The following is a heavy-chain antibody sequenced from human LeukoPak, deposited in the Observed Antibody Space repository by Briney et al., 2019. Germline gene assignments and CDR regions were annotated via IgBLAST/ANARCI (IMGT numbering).Heavy chain of an antibody. CDR2: INPGGGST. CDR3: AKDLRWDHPGFDP. D-gene: IGHD4-23*01. J-gene: IGHJ5*02. Sequence: GASVKVSCKASGYTFTSYYIHWVRQAPGQGLEWMGIINPGGGSTNYAQKFQDRVTLTRDTSTSTVYMELSSLRSEGTAVYYCAKDLRWDHPGFDPWGQGTLVIVSS. V-gene: IGHV1-46*01. CDR1: GYTFTSYY.